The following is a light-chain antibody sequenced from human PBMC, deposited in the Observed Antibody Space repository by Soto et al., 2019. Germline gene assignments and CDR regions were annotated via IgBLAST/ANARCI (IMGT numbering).Light chain of an antibody. CDR1: QSVSSSY. Sequence: EIVLTQSPGTLSLSPGERATLSCRASQSVSSSYLAWYQQKPGQAPRLLIYGASSRATVIPDRCSSSGSGTDFTLTISRLEPADVEVNYCQQYGSSLWTFGQGTKVEI. J-gene: IGKJ1*01. V-gene: IGKV3-20*01. CDR2: GAS. CDR3: QQYGSSLWT.